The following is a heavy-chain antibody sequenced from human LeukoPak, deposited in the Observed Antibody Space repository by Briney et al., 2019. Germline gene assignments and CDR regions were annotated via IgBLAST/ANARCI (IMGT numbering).Heavy chain of an antibody. CDR1: GGSISSYY. J-gene: IGHJ4*02. D-gene: IGHD3-22*01. V-gene: IGHV4-59*01. CDR3: ARDLGYYDSSGYYYAYY. CDR2: IYYSGST. Sequence: PSETLSLTCTVSGGSISSYYWSWIRQPPGKGLEWIGYIYYSGSTNYNPSLKSRVTISVDTSTNQFSLKLSSVTAADTAVYYCARDLGYYDSSGYYYAYYWGQGTLVTVSS.